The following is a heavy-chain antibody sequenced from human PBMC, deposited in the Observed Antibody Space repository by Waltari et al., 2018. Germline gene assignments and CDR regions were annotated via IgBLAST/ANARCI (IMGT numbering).Heavy chain of an antibody. V-gene: IGHV4-59*11. CDR3: ARVPSDEYSGSLKPPGFDP. Sequence: QVQLQESGPGLVKPSETLSLTCTVSGGSISSHYWSWIRQPPGNGLEWIGYIYYSGSTNYNPSLKSRVTISVDTSKNQFSLKLSSVTAADTAVYYCARVPSDEYSGSLKPPGFDPWGQGTLVTVSS. CDR2: IYYSGST. CDR1: GGSISSHY. J-gene: IGHJ5*02. D-gene: IGHD1-26*01.